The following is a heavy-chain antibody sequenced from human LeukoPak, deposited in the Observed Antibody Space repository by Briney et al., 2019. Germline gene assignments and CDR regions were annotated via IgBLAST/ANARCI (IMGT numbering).Heavy chain of an antibody. V-gene: IGHV1-18*01. J-gene: IGHJ4*02. Sequence: ASVKVSCKPSGYTFTSYAITWVRQAPGHGLEWMGWISAYTGHTNYAQNLQGRVTMTRDMSTSTFYMELRSLTSEDTAMYYCARAYGSTSYYNYYLQYWGQGTLVTVSS. D-gene: IGHD3-10*01. CDR1: GYTFTSYA. CDR2: ISAYTGHT. CDR3: ARAYGSTSYYNYYLQY.